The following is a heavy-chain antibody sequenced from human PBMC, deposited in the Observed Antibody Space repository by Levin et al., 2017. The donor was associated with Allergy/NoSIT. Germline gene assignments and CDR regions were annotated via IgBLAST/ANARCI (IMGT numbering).Heavy chain of an antibody. CDR3: AKVGGDGSYSGGLEY. D-gene: IGHD1-26*01. V-gene: IGHV3-9*01. J-gene: IGHJ4*02. Sequence: GGSLRLSCAASGFSFNDYAMHWVRQGPGKGLEWVSGITWNSGSIGYADSVKGRFTISRENAKNSLYLQMNSLRPDDTALYYCAKVGGDGSYSGGLEYWGQGTLVTVSP. CDR1: GFSFNDYA. CDR2: ITWNSGSI.